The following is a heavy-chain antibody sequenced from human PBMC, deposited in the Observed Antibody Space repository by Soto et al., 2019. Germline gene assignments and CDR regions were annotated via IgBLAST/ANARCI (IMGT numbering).Heavy chain of an antibody. J-gene: IGHJ5*02. CDR2: IIPILGIA. Sequence: ASVKVSCKASGGTFSSYTISWVRQAPGQGLEWMGRIIPILGIANYAQKFQGRVTITADKSTSTAYMELSSLRSEDTAVYYCARGWLATTNWFDPWGQGTLVTVSS. V-gene: IGHV1-69*02. CDR3: ARGWLATTNWFDP. CDR1: GGTFSSYT. D-gene: IGHD6-19*01.